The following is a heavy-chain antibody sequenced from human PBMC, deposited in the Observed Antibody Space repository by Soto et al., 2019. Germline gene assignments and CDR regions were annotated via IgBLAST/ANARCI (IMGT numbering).Heavy chain of an antibody. CDR3: ASSVVPAFYGMDV. Sequence: ASGKVSCKASGGTCSSYAISWVRQGPGQGLEWMGGIIPIFGTANYAQKFQGRVTITADKSTSTAYMELSSLRSEDTAVYYCASSVVPAFYGMDVWGQGTTVTVSS. CDR1: GGTCSSYA. J-gene: IGHJ6*02. V-gene: IGHV1-69*06. CDR2: IIPIFGTA. D-gene: IGHD2-2*01.